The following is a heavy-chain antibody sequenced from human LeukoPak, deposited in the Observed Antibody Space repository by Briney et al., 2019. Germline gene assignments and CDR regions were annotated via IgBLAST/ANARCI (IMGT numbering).Heavy chain of an antibody. V-gene: IGHV3-23*01. J-gene: IGHJ4*02. CDR1: GLTLTNYA. Sequence: PGGSLRLSCAASGLTLTNYAIHWVRQAPGKGLEWVSAISGSGGNTYYADSVKGRFTISRDNSKNTLYLQMNSLRAEDTAVYYCAKFSPYGDVGYWGQGTLVTVSS. D-gene: IGHD4-17*01. CDR3: AKFSPYGDVGY. CDR2: ISGSGGNT.